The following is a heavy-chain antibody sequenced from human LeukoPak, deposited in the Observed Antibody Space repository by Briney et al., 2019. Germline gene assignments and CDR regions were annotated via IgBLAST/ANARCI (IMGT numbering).Heavy chain of an antibody. CDR1: GFTFSSYA. D-gene: IGHD6-19*01. CDR2: ISSNGGST. Sequence: GGSLRLSCSASGFTFSSYAMHWVRQAPGKGLEYVSAISSNGGSTYYADSVKGRFTISRDNSKNTLYPQMSSLRAEDTAVYYCARDGTGYSSGWYDYYYYGMDVWGQGTTVTVSS. J-gene: IGHJ6*02. V-gene: IGHV3-64D*06. CDR3: ARDGTGYSSGWYDYYYYGMDV.